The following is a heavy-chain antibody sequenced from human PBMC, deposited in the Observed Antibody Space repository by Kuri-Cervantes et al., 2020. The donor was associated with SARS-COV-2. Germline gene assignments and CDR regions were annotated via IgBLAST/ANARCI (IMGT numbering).Heavy chain of an antibody. CDR3: AGASFGLVGACDY. CDR1: GASITHHY. V-gene: IGHV4-59*11. Sequence: SETLSLTCTVSGASITHHYWSWMRQPPGKGLEWIGYVHNSGSTSFSPSLRSRVTMSIDTSMSQFPLKLYSVTAADTAIYYCAGASFGLVGACDYWGHGTLVTVSS. J-gene: IGHJ4*01. D-gene: IGHD3/OR15-3a*01. CDR2: VHNSGST.